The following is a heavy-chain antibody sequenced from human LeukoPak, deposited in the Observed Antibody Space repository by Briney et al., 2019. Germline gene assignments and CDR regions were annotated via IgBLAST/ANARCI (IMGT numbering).Heavy chain of an antibody. CDR2: MYYSGST. V-gene: IGHV4-59*08. CDR1: GGSISSYH. Sequence: SETLSLTCTVSGGSISSYHWSWIRQPPGKGLEWIGNMYYSGSTNYNPSLRSRVTISVDTSKNQFSLKLSSVTAADTAVYYCARHRCSGGSCYPMNWFDPWGQGTLVTVSS. D-gene: IGHD2-15*01. J-gene: IGHJ5*02. CDR3: ARHRCSGGSCYPMNWFDP.